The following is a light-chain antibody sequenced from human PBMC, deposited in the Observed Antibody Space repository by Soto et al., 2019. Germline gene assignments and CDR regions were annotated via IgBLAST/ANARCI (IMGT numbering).Light chain of an antibody. J-gene: IGLJ3*02. CDR3: CSYAGSSTFWV. CDR2: EVS. V-gene: IGLV2-23*02. Sequence: QSPLTQPASVSGSPGQSITISCTGTSSDVGSYNLVSWYQQHPGKAPKLMIYEVSKRPSGVSNRFSGSKSGNTASLTISGLQAEDEADYYCCSYAGSSTFWVFGGGTKVTVL. CDR1: SSDVGSYNL.